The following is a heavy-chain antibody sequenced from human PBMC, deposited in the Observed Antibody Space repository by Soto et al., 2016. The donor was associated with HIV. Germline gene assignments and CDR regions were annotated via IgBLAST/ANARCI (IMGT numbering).Heavy chain of an antibody. Sequence: EVQLVESGGGLVKPGGSLRLSCAASGFTFSNAWMSWVRQAPGKGLEWVGRIKSKTDGGTTDYAAPVKGRFTISRDHSKNTLYLQMNSLKSEDTAVYYCTSARMYSSGWWFDPVGPGTLVTVSS. CDR3: TSARMYSSGWWFDP. D-gene: IGHD6-19*01. CDR1: GFTFSNAW. CDR2: IKSKTDGGTT. J-gene: IGHJ5*02. V-gene: IGHV3-15*01.